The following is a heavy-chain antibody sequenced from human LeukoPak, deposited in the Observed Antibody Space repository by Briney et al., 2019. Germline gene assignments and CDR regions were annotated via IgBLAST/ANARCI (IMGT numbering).Heavy chain of an antibody. CDR3: AKTVGATTLDAFDI. J-gene: IGHJ3*02. CDR2: ISGSGGST. CDR1: GFTFSSYA. D-gene: IGHD1-26*01. V-gene: IGHV3-23*01. Sequence: PGGSLRLSCAASGFTFSSYAMSWVRQSPGKGLEWVSAISGSGGSTYYADSVKGLFTISRDNSKNTLYLQMNSLRAEDTAVYYFAKTVGATTLDAFDIWGQGTMVTVSS.